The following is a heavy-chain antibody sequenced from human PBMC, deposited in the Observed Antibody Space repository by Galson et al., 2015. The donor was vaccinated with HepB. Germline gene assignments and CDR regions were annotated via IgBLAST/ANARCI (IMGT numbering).Heavy chain of an antibody. CDR3: ARDSDDSSGYFGLGAFDI. J-gene: IGHJ3*02. D-gene: IGHD3-22*01. CDR2: ISSSSSYI. V-gene: IGHV3-21*01. Sequence: SLRLSCAASGFTFSSYSMNWVRQAPGKGLEWVSSISSSSSYIYYADSVKGRFTISRDNAKNSLYLQMNSLRAEDTAVYYCARDSDDSSGYFGLGAFDIWGQGTMVTVSS. CDR1: GFTFSSYS.